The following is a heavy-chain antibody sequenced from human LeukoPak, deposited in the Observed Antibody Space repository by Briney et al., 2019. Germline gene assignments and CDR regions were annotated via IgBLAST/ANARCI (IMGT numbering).Heavy chain of an antibody. CDR2: ISYSGST. CDR1: CDSISSGDYY. CDR3: ARLGDKGYSSTWYKTVYFFDY. V-gene: IGHV4-39*01. D-gene: IGHD6-13*01. Sequence: PAETLSLTCTVSCDSISSGDYYWGWIRQPAGTGLELSGRISYSGSTDYNPSLKSRVTLSVDTSKNQFSLTLSSVTAADTAVYYCARLGDKGYSSTWYKTVYFFDYWGQGTLVTVSS. J-gene: IGHJ4*02.